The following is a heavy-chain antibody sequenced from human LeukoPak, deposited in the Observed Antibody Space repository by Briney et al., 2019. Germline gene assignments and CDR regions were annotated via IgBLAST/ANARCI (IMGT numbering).Heavy chain of an antibody. J-gene: IGHJ1*01. CDR3: ARESIDRRGWGPDAY. V-gene: IGHV7-4-1*02. D-gene: IGHD6-19*01. CDR1: GYTFTSYA. CDR2: INTNTVNP. Sequence: ASVKVSCKASGYTFTSYAMNWVRQAPGQGREWMGWINTNTVNPTYAPGFTGRFVFSLDTSVSTAYLQISSLKAEDAAVYYCARESIDRRGWGPDAYGGQGPLATVTS.